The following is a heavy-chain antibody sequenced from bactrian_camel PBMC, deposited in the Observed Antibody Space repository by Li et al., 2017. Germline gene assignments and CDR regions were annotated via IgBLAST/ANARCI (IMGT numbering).Heavy chain of an antibody. J-gene: IGHJ4*01. CDR3: VTGYKHAFGY. CDR1: GFTFTNNW. V-gene: IGHV3S6*01. CDR2: IYTGGNT. Sequence: HVQLVESGGGLVQPGGSLRLSCAASGFTFTNNWMHWVRQAPGKGLEWVSSIYTGGNTLSADSVKGRFTISRDSTKNLLYLLLNSLKSEDTALYYCVTGYKHAFGYWGQGTQVTVSS. D-gene: IGHD1*01.